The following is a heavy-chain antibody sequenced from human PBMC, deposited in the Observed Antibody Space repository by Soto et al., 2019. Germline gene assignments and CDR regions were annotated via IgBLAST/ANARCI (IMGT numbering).Heavy chain of an antibody. D-gene: IGHD2-21*02. CDR3: ARRGHCAGDCYTFDV. J-gene: IGHJ3*01. Sequence: PSETLSLTCTVSGGSISNTSYYWGWIRRIPGEGLEWIGTVYYSGSTYYNPSLKSRLTISVDTSKNQFSLKLTSVTAAGTAIYYCARRGHCAGDCYTFDVWGQGAMVTVSS. CDR2: VYYSGST. CDR1: GGSISNTSYY. V-gene: IGHV4-39*01.